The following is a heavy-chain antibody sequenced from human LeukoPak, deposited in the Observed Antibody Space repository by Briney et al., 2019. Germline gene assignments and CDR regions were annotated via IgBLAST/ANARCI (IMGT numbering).Heavy chain of an antibody. CDR1: GGSISSYY. CDR2: IYYSGST. J-gene: IGHJ4*02. CDR3: ARRALGGPFDY. D-gene: IGHD3-16*01. V-gene: IGHV4-59*01. Sequence: SETLSLTCTVSGGSISSYYWSWIWQPPGKGLEWIGYIYYSGSTNYNPSLKSRVTISVDTSKNQFSLKLSSVTAADTAVYYCARRALGGPFDYWGQGTLVTVSS.